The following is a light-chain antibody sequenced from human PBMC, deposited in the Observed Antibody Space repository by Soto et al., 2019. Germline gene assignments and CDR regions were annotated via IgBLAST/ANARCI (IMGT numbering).Light chain of an antibody. CDR3: QQYNSSRT. CDR1: QSIDTW. Sequence: DIQMTQSPSTLSASVGDRVTITCRASQSIDTWLAWHQQKPGKAPKLLISKASSLESGVPSRFSGSGSGTEFTLTISSLKPDDFATYYCQQYNSSRTFGQGTKVDIK. J-gene: IGKJ1*01. CDR2: KAS. V-gene: IGKV1-5*03.